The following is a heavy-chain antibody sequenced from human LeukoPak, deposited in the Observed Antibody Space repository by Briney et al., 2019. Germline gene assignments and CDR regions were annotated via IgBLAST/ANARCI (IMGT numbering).Heavy chain of an antibody. CDR3: AKRLSDSSGYYPLLDY. V-gene: IGHV3-23*01. D-gene: IGHD3-22*01. CDR2: ITGGGGGT. J-gene: IGHJ4*02. CDR1: GFTFSSYA. Sequence: PGGSLRLSCAASGFTFSSYAMSWVRQAPGKGLEWVSAITGGGGGTYYADSVKGRFTISRDNSKNTLSLQMNSLRAEDTAVYYCAKRLSDSSGYYPLLDYWGQGTLVTVPS.